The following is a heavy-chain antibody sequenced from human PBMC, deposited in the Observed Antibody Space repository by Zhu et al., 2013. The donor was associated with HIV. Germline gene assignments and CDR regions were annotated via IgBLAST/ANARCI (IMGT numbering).Heavy chain of an antibody. D-gene: IGHD6-13*01. J-gene: IGHJ1*01. Sequence: QVQLQESGPGPVKPSETLSLTCTVSSDPVSSNHYFWSWIRQPPGKGLEWIGNIYYTGSTKYNASLRDRVTISVDTSKNQFSLNMRSVTAADTAVYYCAREGYSSTWNGYFQHWGPGAPWSPSPQ. CDR2: IYYTGST. V-gene: IGHV4-61*01. CDR1: SDPVSSNHYF. CDR3: AREGYSSTWNGYFQH.